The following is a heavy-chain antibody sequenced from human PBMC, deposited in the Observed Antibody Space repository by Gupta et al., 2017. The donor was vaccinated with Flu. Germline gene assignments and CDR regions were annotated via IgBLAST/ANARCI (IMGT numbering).Heavy chain of an antibody. V-gene: IGHV4-59*08. D-gene: IGHD1-26*01. CDR2: IYYSGST. J-gene: IGHJ4*02. CDR1: GGSISSYY. Sequence: QVQLQESGPGLVKPSETLSLTCTVAGGSISSYYWSWIRQPPGKGLEWIGYIYYSGSTNYNPSLKSRVTISVDTSKNQFSLKLSSVTAADTAVYYCARLGGSYYDFDYWGQGTLVTVSS. CDR3: ARLGGSYYDFDY.